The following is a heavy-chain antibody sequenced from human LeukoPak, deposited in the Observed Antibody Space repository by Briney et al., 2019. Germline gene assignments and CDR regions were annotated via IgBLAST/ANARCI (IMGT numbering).Heavy chain of an antibody. D-gene: IGHD3-10*01. CDR1: GLTFGSDS. J-gene: IGHJ6*02. CDR2: ISSRSSYK. CDR3: AREPEGHYYGSEKPYYYGMDV. V-gene: IGHV3-21*01. Sequence: GGSLRLSCAAAGLTFGSDSMNWVRQAPGKGLEWVSSISSRSSYKYYADSVKGRFTISRDNAQNSLHLPINSLRAEDTAVYYCAREPEGHYYGSEKPYYYGMDVWGQGTTVTVSS.